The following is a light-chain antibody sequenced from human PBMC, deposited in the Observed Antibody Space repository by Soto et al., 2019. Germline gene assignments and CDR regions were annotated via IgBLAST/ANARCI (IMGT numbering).Light chain of an antibody. CDR1: QTITNY. Sequence: DIQMTQSPSSLSASVGDRVTITCRASQTITNYLNWYQQQSGKAPKLLIYATDTLQSGVPSRFSGSGSGTDYTLTISSLQPEDFATYHCQQSYITPVTFGQGTRLEIK. CDR3: QQSYITPVT. CDR2: ATD. V-gene: IGKV1-39*01. J-gene: IGKJ5*01.